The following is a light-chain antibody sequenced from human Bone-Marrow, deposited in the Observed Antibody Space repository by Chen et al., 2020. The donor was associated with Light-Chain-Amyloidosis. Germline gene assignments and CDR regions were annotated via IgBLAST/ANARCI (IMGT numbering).Light chain of an antibody. J-gene: IGLJ3*02. V-gene: IGLV3-21*02. Sequence: SYVLTQPSSGGGAPGQTATIACGGNNIGSTSVHWYQQTPGQAPLLVVYDDSDRPSGIPERLSGSNSGNTATLTISRVEAGDVADYYCQVWDRSSDRPVFGGGTKLTVL. CDR2: DDS. CDR3: QVWDRSSDRPV. CDR1: NIGSTS.